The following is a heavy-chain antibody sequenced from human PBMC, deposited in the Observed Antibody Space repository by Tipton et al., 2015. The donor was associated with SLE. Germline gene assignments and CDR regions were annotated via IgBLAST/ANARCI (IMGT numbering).Heavy chain of an antibody. Sequence: TLSLTCAVSGGSISSSNWWSWVRQPPGKGLEWIGEIYHSGSTNYNPSLKSRVTISVDKSKNQFSLKLSSVTAADTAAYYCARVSLDYYDSSGFFDLWGRGTLVTVSS. J-gene: IGHJ2*01. CDR1: GGSISSSNW. D-gene: IGHD3-22*01. CDR3: ARVSLDYYDSSGFFDL. V-gene: IGHV4-4*02. CDR2: IYHSGST.